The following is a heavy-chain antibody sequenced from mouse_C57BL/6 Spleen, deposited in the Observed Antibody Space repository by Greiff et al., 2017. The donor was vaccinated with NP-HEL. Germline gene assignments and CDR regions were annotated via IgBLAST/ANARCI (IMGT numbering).Heavy chain of an antibody. D-gene: IGHD2-4*01. CDR3: ARERDDYGGGHDFDY. V-gene: IGHV2-2*01. Sequence: QVQLQQSGPGLVQPSQSLSITCTVSGFSLTSYGVHWVRQSPGKGLEWLGVIWSGGSTDYHAAFISRLSISKDNSKSQVFFKMNSLQADDTAIYYCARERDDYGGGHDFDYWGQGTTLTVSS. CDR2: IWSGGST. J-gene: IGHJ2*01. CDR1: GFSLTSYG.